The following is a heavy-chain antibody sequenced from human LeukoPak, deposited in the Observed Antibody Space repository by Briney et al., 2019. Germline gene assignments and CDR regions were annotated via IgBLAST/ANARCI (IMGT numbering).Heavy chain of an antibody. J-gene: IGHJ4*02. CDR2: IQAKAYGGAT. CDR1: GFTFGDYA. D-gene: IGHD2-2*01. V-gene: IGHV3-49*04. Sequence: PGGSLRLSCSTSGFTFGDYAVSWVRQAPGKGLEWVGFIQAKAYGGATKYAASVNGRFSISRDDSQSIANLQMNDLKTEDTAVYYCTRAPHPRCSSSGCYLDYWGQGTLVTVSS. CDR3: TRAPHPRCSSSGCYLDY.